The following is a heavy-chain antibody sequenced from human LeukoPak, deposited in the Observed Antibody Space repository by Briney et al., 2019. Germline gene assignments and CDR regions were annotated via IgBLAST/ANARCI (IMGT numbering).Heavy chain of an antibody. V-gene: IGHV3-23*01. D-gene: IGHD3-16*01. CDR1: GFTFSSYG. Sequence: GGSLRLSCAASGFTFSSYGMSWVRQAPGKGLEWVSAISGSGGSTYYADSVKGRFTISRDNAKNSLYLQMNSLRAEDTAVYYCARGHVYGYFDYWGQGTLVTVSS. CDR2: ISGSGGST. CDR3: ARGHVYGYFDY. J-gene: IGHJ4*02.